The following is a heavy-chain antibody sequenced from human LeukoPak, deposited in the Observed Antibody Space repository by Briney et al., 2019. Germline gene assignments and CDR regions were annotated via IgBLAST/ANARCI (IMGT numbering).Heavy chain of an antibody. V-gene: IGHV1-18*01. Sequence: ASVKVSCKASGYTFISYGISWVRQARGQGLECMGWTSAYNGNTNNAQKLQGRVTMTTDTSTSTAYMELRSLRSDDTAVYYCARGHQPLYFDWFGGYYFDYWGQGTLVTVSS. CDR3: ARGHQPLYFDWFGGYYFDY. J-gene: IGHJ4*02. CDR2: TSAYNGNT. CDR1: GYTFISYG. D-gene: IGHD3-9*01.